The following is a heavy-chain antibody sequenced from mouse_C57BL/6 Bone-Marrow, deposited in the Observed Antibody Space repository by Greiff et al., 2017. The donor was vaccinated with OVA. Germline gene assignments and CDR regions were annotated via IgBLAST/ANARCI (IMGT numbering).Heavy chain of an antibody. V-gene: IGHV10-1*01. CDR1: GFSFNTYA. J-gene: IGHJ4*01. CDR2: IRSKSNNYAT. Sequence: EVQGVESGGGLVQPKGSLKLSCAASGFSFNTYAMNWVRQAPGKGLEWVARIRSKSNNYATYYADSVKDRFTISRDDSESMLYLQMNNLKTEDTAMYYCVRHSPDYYGSSYDAMDYWGQGTSVTVSS. D-gene: IGHD1-1*01. CDR3: VRHSPDYYGSSYDAMDY.